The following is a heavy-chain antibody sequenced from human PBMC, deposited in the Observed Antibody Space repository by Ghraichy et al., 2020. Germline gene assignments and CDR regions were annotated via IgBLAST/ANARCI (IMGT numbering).Heavy chain of an antibody. J-gene: IGHJ4*02. CDR1: GLIFSDAY. Sequence: GGSLRLSCVASGLIFSDAYMSWVRQAPGKGLEWVGRIKGKNDAGATDYAAPVKGRFTISRDDSRNTLYLQMNSLKIEDTAVYYCTWMGSVPRFERGGQGTLVTVA. CDR3: TWMGSVPRFER. CDR2: IKGKNDAGAT. D-gene: IGHD2-2*03. V-gene: IGHV3-15*01.